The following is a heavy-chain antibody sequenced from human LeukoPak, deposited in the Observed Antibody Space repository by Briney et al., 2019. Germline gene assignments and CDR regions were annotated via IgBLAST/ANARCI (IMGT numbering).Heavy chain of an antibody. V-gene: IGHV3-23*01. Sequence: GGSLGLSCAASGFTFSSYAMSWVRQAPGKGLEWVSAISGSGGSTYYADSVKGRFTISRDNSKNTLYLQMNSLRAEDTAVYYCAKFGSYGPAADYWGQATLVTVSS. CDR1: GFTFSSYA. CDR2: ISGSGGST. D-gene: IGHD5-18*01. J-gene: IGHJ4*02. CDR3: AKFGSYGPAADY.